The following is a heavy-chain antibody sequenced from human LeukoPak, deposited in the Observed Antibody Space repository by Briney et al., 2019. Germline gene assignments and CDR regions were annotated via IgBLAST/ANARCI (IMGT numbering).Heavy chain of an antibody. D-gene: IGHD2-15*01. CDR2: INPNSGGT. V-gene: IGHV1-2*02. Sequence: ASVKVSCKASGYTFTSYGISWVRQAPGQGLEWMGWINPNSGGTNYAQKFQGRVTMTRDTSISTAYMELSRLRSDDTAVYYCARDGCSGGSCYSDYWGQGTLVTVSS. J-gene: IGHJ4*02. CDR3: ARDGCSGGSCYSDY. CDR1: GYTFTSYG.